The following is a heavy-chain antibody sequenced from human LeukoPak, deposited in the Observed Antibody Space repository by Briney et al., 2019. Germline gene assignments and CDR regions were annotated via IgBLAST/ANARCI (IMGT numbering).Heavy chain of an antibody. J-gene: IGHJ4*02. CDR3: ARMYYDILTGRRYYFDY. D-gene: IGHD3-9*01. CDR1: GGSISSYY. V-gene: IGHV4-59*01. Sequence: SETLSLTCTVSGGSISSYYWSWIRQPPGKGLEWMGYIYYSGSTNYNPSLKSRVTISVDTSKNQFSLKLSSVAAADTAVYYCARMYYDILTGRRYYFDYWGQGTLVTVSS. CDR2: IYYSGST.